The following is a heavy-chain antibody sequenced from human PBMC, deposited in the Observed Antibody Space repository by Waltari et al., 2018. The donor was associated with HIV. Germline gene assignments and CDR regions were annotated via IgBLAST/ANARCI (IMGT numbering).Heavy chain of an antibody. CDR1: CYTFTSYG. D-gene: IGHD3-10*01. V-gene: IGHV1-18*01. CDR3: ARSPLSPGGLGPPEDY. CDR2: ISAYNGNT. Sequence: QVQLVQSGAEVKKPGASVKVSCKASCYTFTSYGITCVRLAPGRGLEWMGWISAYNGNTNYAQKLQGRVTMTTDTSTSTAYMELRSLRSDDTAVYYCARSPLSPGGLGPPEDYWGQGTLVTVSS. J-gene: IGHJ4*02.